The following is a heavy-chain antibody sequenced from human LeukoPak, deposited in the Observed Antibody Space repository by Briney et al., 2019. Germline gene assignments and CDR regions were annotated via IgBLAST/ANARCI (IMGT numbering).Heavy chain of an antibody. Sequence: GALKLSLAASGFTFSNYAMDWVRQAPSKVLDWVAFIRYNGTNKNYADSVKGRFTISRDNSKNALYLEMSSLRLEDTAVYYCVRGNEIDYWGQGTLVTVSS. V-gene: IGHV3-30*02. D-gene: IGHD4-23*01. CDR1: GFTFSNYA. CDR3: VRGNEIDY. J-gene: IGHJ4*02. CDR2: IRYNGTNK.